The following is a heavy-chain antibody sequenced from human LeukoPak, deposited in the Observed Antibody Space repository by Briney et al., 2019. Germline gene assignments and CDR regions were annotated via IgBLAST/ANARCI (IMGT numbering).Heavy chain of an antibody. D-gene: IGHD3-10*01. CDR3: AKDAYYGSGSYGKYYFDY. V-gene: IGHV3-23*01. J-gene: IGHJ4*02. CDR2: ISASGVMT. CDR1: GFTFNNYA. Sequence: GGSLRLSCAASGFTFNNYAMTWVRQAPGKGLEWVSSISASGVMTYYADSVKGRFTISRDNSKNTLYLQMNSLRAEDTAVYYCAKDAYYGSGSYGKYYFDYWGQGTLVTVSS.